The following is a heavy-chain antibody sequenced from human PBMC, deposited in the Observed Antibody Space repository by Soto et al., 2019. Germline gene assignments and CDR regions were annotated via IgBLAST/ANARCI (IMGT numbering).Heavy chain of an antibody. J-gene: IGHJ4*02. CDR3: ARPGGEGGYDYYFDY. V-gene: IGHV4-39*01. Sequence: SETLSLTCTVSGGSISSSSYYWGWIRQPPGKGLEWIGSIYYSGSTYYNPSLKSRVTISVDTSKNQFSLKLSSVTAADTAVYYCARPGGEGGYDYYFDYWGQGTLVTVSS. CDR2: IYYSGST. CDR1: GGSISSSSYY. D-gene: IGHD5-12*01.